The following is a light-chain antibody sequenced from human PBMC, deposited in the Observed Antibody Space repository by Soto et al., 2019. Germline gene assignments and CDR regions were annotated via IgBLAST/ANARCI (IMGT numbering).Light chain of an antibody. CDR3: QQYDSSPWT. CDR1: QSVSSSF. V-gene: IGKV3-20*01. CDR2: GAS. J-gene: IGKJ1*01. Sequence: EIVLTQSPGTLSLSPGERATLSCRASQSVSSSFLAWYQQKPGQAPRLLIYGASSRATGIPDRFSGSGSGTDFTLTISRREPEDFALYYCQQYDSSPWTFGQGTKVEIK.